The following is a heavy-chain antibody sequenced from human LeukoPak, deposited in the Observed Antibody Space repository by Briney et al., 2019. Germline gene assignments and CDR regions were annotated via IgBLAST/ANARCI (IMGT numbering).Heavy chain of an antibody. V-gene: IGHV3-9*01. J-gene: IGHJ4*02. Sequence: PGGSLRLSCAASGFTFDDYAMHWVRQAPGKGLEWVSGISWNSGSIGYADSVKGRFTISRDNAKNSLYLQMNSLRAEDTALYYCARDRGYSGYDDFDYWGQGTLVTVSS. CDR2: ISWNSGSI. D-gene: IGHD5-12*01. CDR3: ARDRGYSGYDDFDY. CDR1: GFTFDDYA.